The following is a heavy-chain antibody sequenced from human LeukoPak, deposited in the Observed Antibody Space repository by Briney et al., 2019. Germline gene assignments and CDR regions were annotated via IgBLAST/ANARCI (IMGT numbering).Heavy chain of an antibody. CDR3: AKGGTTFGVVIY. CDR1: EFTFSNYA. V-gene: IGHV3-23*01. CDR2: ISGSGGST. Sequence: GGSLRLSCAASEFTFSNYAMSWVRQAPGKGLEWVSVISGSGGSTYYADSVTGRFTISRDNSKNTLYLQMNSLRAEDTAVYYCAKGGTTFGVVIYWGQGTLVTVSS. D-gene: IGHD3-3*01. J-gene: IGHJ4*02.